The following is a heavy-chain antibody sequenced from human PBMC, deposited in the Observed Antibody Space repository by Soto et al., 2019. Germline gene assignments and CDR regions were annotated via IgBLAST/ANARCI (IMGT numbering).Heavy chain of an antibody. J-gene: IGHJ6*02. CDR2: IYYSGST. V-gene: IGHV4-61*01. Sequence: PSETLSLTCTVSGGSVSSGSYYWSWIRQPPGKGLEWIGYIYYSGSTNYNPSLKSRVTISVDTSKSQFSLKLSSVTAADTAVYYCARDELYSSSSSHTYYYYGMDVWGQGTTVTVSS. CDR1: GGSVSSGSYY. CDR3: ARDELYSSSSSHTYYYYGMDV. D-gene: IGHD6-6*01.